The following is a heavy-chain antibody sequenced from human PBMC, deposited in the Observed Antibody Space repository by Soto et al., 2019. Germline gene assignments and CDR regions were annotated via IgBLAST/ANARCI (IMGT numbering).Heavy chain of an antibody. Sequence: SVKVSCKASGGTFSSYAISWVRQAPGQGLEWMGGIIPIFGTANYAQKFQGRVTITADESTSTAYMELSSLRSEDTAVYYCARDSYRYYDSSGYFNWFDPWGQGTLVTVSS. J-gene: IGHJ5*02. CDR3: ARDSYRYYDSSGYFNWFDP. D-gene: IGHD3-22*01. V-gene: IGHV1-69*13. CDR1: GGTFSSYA. CDR2: IIPIFGTA.